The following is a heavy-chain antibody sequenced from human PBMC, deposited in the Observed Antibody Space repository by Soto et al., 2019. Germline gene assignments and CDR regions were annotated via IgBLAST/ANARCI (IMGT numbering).Heavy chain of an antibody. Sequence: QITLKESGPTLVKPTQTLTLTCTFSGFSLSTTGVGVGWIRQPPGKALEWLALIYWDGDKRYNPSLKSRLTITKDTSKNQVVLTMTNMDPVDTATYYCVQSRCGGDCLQSYSSHSYYGLDVWGQGTTVTVSS. V-gene: IGHV2-5*02. CDR3: VQSRCGGDCLQSYSSHSYYGLDV. CDR1: GFSLSTTGVG. CDR2: IYWDGDK. D-gene: IGHD2-21*01. J-gene: IGHJ6*02.